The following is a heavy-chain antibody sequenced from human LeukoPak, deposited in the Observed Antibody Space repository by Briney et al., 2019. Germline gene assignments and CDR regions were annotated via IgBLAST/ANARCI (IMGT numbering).Heavy chain of an antibody. J-gene: IGHJ5*02. V-gene: IGHV1-69*01. D-gene: IGHD3-16*01. CDR2: FIPIFGAA. CDR3: ASSGEWPRDWFDP. CDR1: GDTFSTYA. Sequence: SVKVSCKASGDTFSTYAINWVRQAPGQGLEWMGGFIPIFGAANYAQKFQGRVTITADESTSTAYMELSSLRSEDTAVYYCASSGEWPRDWFDPWGQGTLVTVSS.